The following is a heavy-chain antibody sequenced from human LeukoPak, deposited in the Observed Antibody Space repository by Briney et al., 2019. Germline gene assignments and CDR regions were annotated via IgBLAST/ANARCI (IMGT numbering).Heavy chain of an antibody. CDR3: AKMDFG. CDR2: ISYDGSNK. Sequence: PGGSLRLSCAASGFTFSSYAMSWVRQAPGKGLEWVAVISYDGSNKYYADSVKGRFTISRDNAKNTVYLQMNSLRGEDTAVYYCAKMDFGWGQGTLVTVSS. CDR1: GFTFSSYA. J-gene: IGHJ4*02. D-gene: IGHD3-16*01. V-gene: IGHV3-30*18.